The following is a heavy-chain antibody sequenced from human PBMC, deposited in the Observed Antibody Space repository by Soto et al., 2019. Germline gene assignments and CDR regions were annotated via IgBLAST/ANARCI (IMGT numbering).Heavy chain of an antibody. Sequence: ASVKVSCKASGGTFSSYTISWVRQAPGQGLEWMGIINPSGGGTSYAQKFQGRVTMTRDTSTSTVYMELSSLRSEDTAVYYCARDLTTVVTRYFDYWGQGTLVTVSS. D-gene: IGHD4-17*01. V-gene: IGHV1-46*01. CDR1: GGTFSSYT. J-gene: IGHJ4*02. CDR2: INPSGGGT. CDR3: ARDLTTVVTRYFDY.